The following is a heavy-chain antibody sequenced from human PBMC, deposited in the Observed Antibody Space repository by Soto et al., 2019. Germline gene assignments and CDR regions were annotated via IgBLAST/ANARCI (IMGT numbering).Heavy chain of an antibody. D-gene: IGHD3-10*01. CDR2: TIPMLGMA. J-gene: IGHJ4*02. CDR1: GDTFNFYT. Sequence: QVQLVQSVAEVKKPGSSVKVSCTASGDTFNFYTISWVRQAPGQGLEWMGRTIPMLGMADYPQKFQGRVTISADKSTSTVYMTLPRLRSEDTAVYYCATNYGSGSTAFDYWGQGTLVTVSS. V-gene: IGHV1-69*02. CDR3: ATNYGSGSTAFDY.